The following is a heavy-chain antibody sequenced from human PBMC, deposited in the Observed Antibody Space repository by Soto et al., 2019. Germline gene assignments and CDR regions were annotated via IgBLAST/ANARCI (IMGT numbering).Heavy chain of an antibody. J-gene: IGHJ6*03. V-gene: IGHV1-2*04. D-gene: IGHD3-10*01. Sequence: ASVKVSCKASGYTFTGYYMHWVRQAPGQGLEWMGWINPNSGGTNYAQKFQGWVTMTRDTSISTAYMELSRLRSDDTAVYYCARSTMVRGVTPFYYYYYMDVWGKGTTVTV. CDR1: GYTFTGYY. CDR2: INPNSGGT. CDR3: ARSTMVRGVTPFYYYYYMDV.